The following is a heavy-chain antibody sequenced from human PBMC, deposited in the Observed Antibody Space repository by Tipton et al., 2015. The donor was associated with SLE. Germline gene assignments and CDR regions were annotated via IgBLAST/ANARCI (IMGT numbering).Heavy chain of an antibody. CDR2: INEDGGAK. CDR3: ARDGATYYYYMDV. J-gene: IGHJ6*03. Sequence: SLRLSCAASGFTFGNNWMSWVRQAPGKGLEWVANINEDGGAKNYVDSLKGRFTIARDNAKNSLYLQMNSLRAEDTAVYYCARDGATYYYYMDVWGKGTTVTVSS. CDR1: GFTFGNNW. V-gene: IGHV3-7*01. D-gene: IGHD3-16*01.